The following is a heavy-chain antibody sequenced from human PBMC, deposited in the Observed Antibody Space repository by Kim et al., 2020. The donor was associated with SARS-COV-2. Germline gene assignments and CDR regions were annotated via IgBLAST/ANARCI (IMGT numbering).Heavy chain of an antibody. D-gene: IGHD2-2*01. CDR3: ARGGYCSSTSCYAIGYYYYGMDV. Sequence: GGSLRLSCAASGFTFSSYSMNWVRQAPGKGLEWVSSISSSSSYIYYADSVKGRFTISRDNAKNSLYLQMNSLRAEDTAVYYCARGGYCSSTSCYAIGYYYYGMDVWGQGTTVTVSS. CDR2: ISSSSSYI. CDR1: GFTFSSYS. V-gene: IGHV3-21*01. J-gene: IGHJ6*02.